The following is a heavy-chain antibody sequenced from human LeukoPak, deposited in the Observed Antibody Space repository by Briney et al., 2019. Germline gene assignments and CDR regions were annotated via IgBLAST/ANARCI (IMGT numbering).Heavy chain of an antibody. CDR1: GGSISSSSYY. Sequence: SETLSLTCTVSGGSISSSSYYWGWIRQPPGKGLGWIGSIYYSGSTYYNPSLKSRVTISVDTSKNQFSLKLSSVTAADTAVYYCARGAYSRMAYNWFDPWGQGTLVTVSS. J-gene: IGHJ5*02. CDR3: ARGAYSRMAYNWFDP. CDR2: IYYSGST. V-gene: IGHV4-39*01. D-gene: IGHD6-13*01.